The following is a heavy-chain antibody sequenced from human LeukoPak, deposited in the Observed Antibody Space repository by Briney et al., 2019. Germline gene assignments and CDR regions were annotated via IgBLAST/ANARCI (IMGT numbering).Heavy chain of an antibody. CDR3: ARVGVGAYYFDY. D-gene: IGHD3-3*01. Sequence: PGGSLSLSCAASGFTFSDYWMHWVRQAPGKGLVWVSRINTDETRTNYADSVKGRFTISRDNAKNTLYLQMNSLRAEDTAVYYCARVGVGAYYFDYWGQGTLVTVSS. CDR1: GFTFSDYW. J-gene: IGHJ4*02. CDR2: INTDETRT. V-gene: IGHV3-74*01.